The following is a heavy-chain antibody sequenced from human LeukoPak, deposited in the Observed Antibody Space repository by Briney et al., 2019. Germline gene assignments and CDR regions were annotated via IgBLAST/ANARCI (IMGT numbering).Heavy chain of an antibody. CDR1: GFTFSNYG. CDR3: ARDRSRDGYNCLDY. D-gene: IGHD5-24*01. J-gene: IGHJ4*02. V-gene: IGHV3-30*02. CDR2: IQNDGSDK. Sequence: PGGSLRLSCAASGFTFSNYGMHWVRQAPGKGLEWVAFIQNDGSDKFFADSVKGRFTISRDNAKNSLYLQMNSLRAEDTAVYYCARDRSRDGYNCLDYWGQGTLVTVSS.